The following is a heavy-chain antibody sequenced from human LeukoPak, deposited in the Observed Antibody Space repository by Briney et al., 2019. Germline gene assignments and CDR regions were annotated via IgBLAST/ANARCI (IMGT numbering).Heavy chain of an antibody. Sequence: ASVKVSCKASGGTFRNYVFSWGRQAPGQGREWMGSFLPIFDTSNYAQSLQVRLTFCADESASTASMELSILTSEDTAVYFCWIEGGLGMDPLLYRWFDPWGQGTVVTVSS. CDR3: WIEGGLGMDPLLYRWFDP. V-gene: IGHV1-69*13. CDR2: FLPIFDTS. J-gene: IGHJ5*02. CDR1: GGTFRNYV. D-gene: IGHD3-16*01.